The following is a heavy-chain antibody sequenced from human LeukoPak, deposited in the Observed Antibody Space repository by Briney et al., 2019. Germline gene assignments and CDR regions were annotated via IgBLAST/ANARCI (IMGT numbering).Heavy chain of an antibody. CDR3: ARVSRAVAGPQRWFDP. CDR1: GGSISSSSYY. D-gene: IGHD6-19*01. V-gene: IGHV4-39*07. CDR2: IYYSGST. J-gene: IGHJ5*02. Sequence: SETLSLTCTVSGGSISSSSYYWGWIRQPPGKGLEWIGSIYYSGSTYYNPSLKSRVTISVDTSKNQFSLKLSSVTAADTAVYYCARVSRAVAGPQRWFDPWGQGTLVTVSS.